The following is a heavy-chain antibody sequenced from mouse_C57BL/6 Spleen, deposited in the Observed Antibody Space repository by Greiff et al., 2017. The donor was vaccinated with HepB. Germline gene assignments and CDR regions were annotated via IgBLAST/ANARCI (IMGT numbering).Heavy chain of an antibody. CDR3: ASTSIDY. CDR1: GYTFTSYW. CDR2: IDPSDSYT. J-gene: IGHJ2*01. V-gene: IGHV1-50*01. D-gene: IGHD2-10*02. Sequence: QVQLQQPGAELVKPGASVKLSCKASGYTFTSYWMQWVKQRPGQGLEWIGEIDPSDSYTNYNQKFKGKATLTVDTSSSTAYMQLSSLTSEDSAVYYCASTSIDYWGQGTTLTVSS.